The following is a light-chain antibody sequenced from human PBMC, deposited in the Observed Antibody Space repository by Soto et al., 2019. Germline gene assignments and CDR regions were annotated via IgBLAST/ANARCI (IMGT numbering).Light chain of an antibody. V-gene: IGKV3-15*01. Sequence: EIVMTQSPATLPVSPGERAILSCRASQSVSSNLAWYQHKPGQAPRLLIYGASSRATGIPARFSGSGSGTEFTLTISSLQSEDFAVYYCQHYNNWPLTFGGGTTVEIK. CDR2: GAS. CDR3: QHYNNWPLT. CDR1: QSVSSN. J-gene: IGKJ4*01.